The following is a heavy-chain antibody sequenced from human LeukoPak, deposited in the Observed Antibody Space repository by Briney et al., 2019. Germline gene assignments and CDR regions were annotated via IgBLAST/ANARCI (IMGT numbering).Heavy chain of an antibody. CDR3: LRLKGYSSGWLDY. D-gene: IGHD6-19*01. V-gene: IGHV1-2*02. CDR1: GYTFNDYF. CDR2: INPNSGGT. Sequence: ASVKDSCKASGYTFNDYFMHWVRQAPGQELEWIGWINPNSGGTNYAQKFQDRVTMTRDTSSSTDYMELSRLGSDDMAVYYCLRLKGYSSGWLDYWGQGTLVIVSS. J-gene: IGHJ4*02.